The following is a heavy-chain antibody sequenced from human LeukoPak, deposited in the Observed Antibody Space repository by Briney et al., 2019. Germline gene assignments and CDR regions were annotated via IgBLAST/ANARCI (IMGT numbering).Heavy chain of an antibody. Sequence: ASVKVSCKASGYIFITYYIHWVRQAPGQGLEWVGMINPAGCRTVYAQKFQGRVTMSTDTSTSTVSMELSSLRSEDTAVYYCARGDGDDYYYYMDVWGKGTTVTVSS. CDR2: INPAGCRT. V-gene: IGHV1-46*01. CDR3: ARGDGDDYYYYMDV. D-gene: IGHD3-10*01. J-gene: IGHJ6*03. CDR1: GYIFITYY.